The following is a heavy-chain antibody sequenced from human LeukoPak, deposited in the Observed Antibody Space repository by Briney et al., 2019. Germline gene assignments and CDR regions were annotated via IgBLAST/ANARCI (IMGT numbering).Heavy chain of an antibody. V-gene: IGHV1-46*01. Sequence: ASVKVSCKASGYTFTSHYMHWVRQAPGQGLEWMGIINPSGGSTSYAQKFQGRVTMTRDTSTSTAYMDLSSLRSEDTAVYHCARAPRNSSTVLDFWGQGTLVTISS. CDR2: INPSGGST. CDR1: GYTFTSHY. CDR3: ARAPRNSSTVLDF. J-gene: IGHJ4*02. D-gene: IGHD6-13*01.